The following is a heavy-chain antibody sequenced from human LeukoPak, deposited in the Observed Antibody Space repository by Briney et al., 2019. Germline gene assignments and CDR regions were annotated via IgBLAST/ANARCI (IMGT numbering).Heavy chain of an antibody. CDR1: GYSFSNYW. CDR3: ARQSGFSYGDFEY. Sequence: GESLKISCQGSGYSFSNYWIGWVRQMPGKGLEWMGVIYPEDSDARYSPSFQGQVTISADKSISTAYLQWNSPQASDTGMYYCARQSGFSYGDFEYWGQGTLVTVSS. CDR2: IYPEDSDA. D-gene: IGHD5-18*01. V-gene: IGHV5-51*01. J-gene: IGHJ4*02.